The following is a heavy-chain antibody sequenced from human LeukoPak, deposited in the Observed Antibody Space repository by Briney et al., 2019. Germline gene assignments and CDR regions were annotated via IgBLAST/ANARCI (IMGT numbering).Heavy chain of an antibody. Sequence: QAGGSLRLSCAASGFTFSNYDMNWVRQAPGKGLVWVARINSDGSSTNYADSVKGRFTISRDNAKNTLYLQMNSLRAEDTAVYYCARLTPPFDYWGQGTLVTVSS. CDR3: ARLTPPFDY. D-gene: IGHD3-16*01. V-gene: IGHV3-74*01. CDR2: INSDGSST. J-gene: IGHJ4*02. CDR1: GFTFSNYD.